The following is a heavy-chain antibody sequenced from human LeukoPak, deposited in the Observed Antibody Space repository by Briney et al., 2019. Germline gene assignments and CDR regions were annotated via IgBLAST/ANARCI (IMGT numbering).Heavy chain of an antibody. J-gene: IGHJ4*02. Sequence: SETLSLTCAVYGGSFSGYYWSWIRQPPGKGLEWIGEINHSGSTNYNPSLKSRVTISVDTSKNQFSLKLSSVTAADTAVYYCERRRSGYYFDYWGQGNLVTVSS. CDR2: INHSGST. V-gene: IGHV4-34*01. CDR1: GGSFSGYY. CDR3: ERRRSGYYFDY.